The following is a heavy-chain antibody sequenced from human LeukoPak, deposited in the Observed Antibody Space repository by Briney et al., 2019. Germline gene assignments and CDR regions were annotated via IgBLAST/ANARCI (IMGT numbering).Heavy chain of an antibody. D-gene: IGHD5-18*01. V-gene: IGHV3-30-3*01. Sequence: GGSLRPSCAASGFTFSSYAMHWVRQAPGKGLEWVAVISYDGSNKYYADSVKGRFTISRDNSKNTLYLQMNSLRAEDTAVYYCARGLWLIDYWGQGTLVTVSS. CDR2: ISYDGSNK. CDR3: ARGLWLIDY. J-gene: IGHJ4*02. CDR1: GFTFSSYA.